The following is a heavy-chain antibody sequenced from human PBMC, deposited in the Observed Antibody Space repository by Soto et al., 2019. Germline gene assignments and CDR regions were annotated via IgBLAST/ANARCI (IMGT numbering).Heavy chain of an antibody. Sequence: QVQLVQSGAEVKKPGASVKVSCKASGYTFTSYGISWVRQAPGQGLEWMGWISAYNGNTNYAQKLQGRVTMTTDTSTNTAYMELRSLRSDDTAVYYCARYHGDYYYYYGMDVWGQGTTVTVSS. CDR2: ISAYNGNT. V-gene: IGHV1-18*01. D-gene: IGHD4-17*01. CDR1: GYTFTSYG. J-gene: IGHJ6*02. CDR3: ARYHGDYYYYYGMDV.